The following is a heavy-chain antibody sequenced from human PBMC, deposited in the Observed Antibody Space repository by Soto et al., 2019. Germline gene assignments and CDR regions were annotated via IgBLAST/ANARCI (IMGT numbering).Heavy chain of an antibody. CDR3: AHALRFLEWSYYYGMDV. J-gene: IGHJ6*02. Sequence: QITLKESGPPLVKPTQTLTLTCTFSGFSLSTSGVGVGWIRQPPGKALEWLALIYWDDDKRYSPSLKSRLTITKDTSKNQVVLTMTNMDPVDTATYYCAHALRFLEWSYYYGMDVWGQGTTVTVSS. CDR2: IYWDDDK. CDR1: GFSLSTSGVG. D-gene: IGHD3-3*01. V-gene: IGHV2-5*02.